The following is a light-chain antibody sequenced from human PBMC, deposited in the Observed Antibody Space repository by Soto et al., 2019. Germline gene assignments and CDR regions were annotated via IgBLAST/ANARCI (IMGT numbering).Light chain of an antibody. V-gene: IGKV3-20*01. CDR2: GAS. Sequence: EIVLTQSPGTLSLSPGERATLSCRANQSVSSNYLAWYQQKPGQAPRLLIYGASSRATGIPDRFSASGSGTDFTLTISGLQPEDFAVYYCQQYDSSSITFGQGTRLEIK. CDR3: QQYDSSSIT. J-gene: IGKJ5*01. CDR1: QSVSSNY.